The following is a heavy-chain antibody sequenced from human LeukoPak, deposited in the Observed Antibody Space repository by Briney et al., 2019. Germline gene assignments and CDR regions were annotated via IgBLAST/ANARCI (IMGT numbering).Heavy chain of an antibody. V-gene: IGHV3-7*03. Sequence: GGSLRLSCAASGFTFSRYWMSWVRQAPGKGLEWVANIKQDGSEKYYVDSVKGRFTISRDNAKNSLYLQMNSLRAEDTAVYYCARGSSSWYGSRLWFDPWGQGTLVTVFS. CDR2: IKQDGSEK. J-gene: IGHJ5*02. CDR1: GFTFSRYW. D-gene: IGHD6-13*01. CDR3: ARGSSSWYGSRLWFDP.